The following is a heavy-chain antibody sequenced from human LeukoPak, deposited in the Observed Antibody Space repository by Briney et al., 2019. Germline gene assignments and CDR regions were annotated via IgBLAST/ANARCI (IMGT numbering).Heavy chain of an antibody. CDR1: GFTFSNTW. CDR2: IRPDGSDK. V-gene: IGHV3-7*01. CDR3: LGYE. Sequence: GGSLRLSCAASGFTFSNTWMTWVRQAPGKGLDWVATIRPDGSDKFYVDSVKGRFTISRDNVKDSLFLQMNSLRAEDTAVYYCLGYEGGQGTLVTVSS. D-gene: IGHD2-15*01. J-gene: IGHJ4*02.